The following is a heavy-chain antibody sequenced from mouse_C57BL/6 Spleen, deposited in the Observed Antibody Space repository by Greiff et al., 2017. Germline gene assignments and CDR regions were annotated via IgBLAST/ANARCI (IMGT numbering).Heavy chain of an antibody. Sequence: EVKVVESEGGLVQPGSSMKLSCTASGFTFSDYYMAWVRQVPEKGLEWVANINYDGSSTYYLDSLKSRFIISRDNEKNILYLQMSSLKSEDTATYYCARDRDYGSSHWYFDVWGTGTTVTVSS. CDR2: INYDGSST. D-gene: IGHD1-1*01. V-gene: IGHV5-16*01. CDR3: ARDRDYGSSHWYFDV. J-gene: IGHJ1*03. CDR1: GFTFSDYY.